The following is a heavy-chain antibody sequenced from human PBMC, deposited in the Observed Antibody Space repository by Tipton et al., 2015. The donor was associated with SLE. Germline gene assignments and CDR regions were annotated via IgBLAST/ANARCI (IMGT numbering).Heavy chain of an antibody. V-gene: IGHV4-30-4*08. J-gene: IGHJ3*02. CDR3: ARARWYSSGSAMGDAFDI. D-gene: IGHD6-19*01. Sequence: TLSLTCTVSGGSISSGDYYWGWIRQPPGKGLGWIGYISYSGSTNYNPSLKSRVTISVDTSKNQFSLKLSSVTTADTAVYYCARARWYSSGSAMGDAFDIWGQGTMVTVSS. CDR2: ISYSGST. CDR1: GGSISSGDYY.